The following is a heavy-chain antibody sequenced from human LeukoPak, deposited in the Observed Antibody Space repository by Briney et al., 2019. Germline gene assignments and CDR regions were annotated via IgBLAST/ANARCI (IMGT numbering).Heavy chain of an antibody. CDR2: INPNSGGT. D-gene: IGHD6-13*01. J-gene: IGHJ4*02. CDR1: GYTFTGYL. V-gene: IGHV1-2*02. CDR3: ARALPAAGPTFDY. Sequence: ASVKVSCKASGYTFTGYLMHWVRQAPGQGLEWMGWINPNSGGTNYAQKFQGGVTMARDTSISTAYMELSRLRSDDTAVYYCARALPAAGPTFDYWGQGTLVTVSS.